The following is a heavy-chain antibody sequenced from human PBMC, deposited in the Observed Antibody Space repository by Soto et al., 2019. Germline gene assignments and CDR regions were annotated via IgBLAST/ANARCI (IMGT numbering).Heavy chain of an antibody. CDR1: GGSMSENDYY. CDR3: ARGLVRGGFDI. J-gene: IGHJ3*02. D-gene: IGHD3-10*02. CDR2: IYDTWTT. V-gene: IGHV4-30-4*01. Sequence: QVQLQEAGPGLVRPSQTLSLTCTVAGGSMSENDYYWSWLRQSPGQGLQWIGYIYDTWTTSYSPSLKSRVTMSADTSRNQFSLKLTSVTAADTALYFCARGLVRGGFDIWGHGTLVTVSS.